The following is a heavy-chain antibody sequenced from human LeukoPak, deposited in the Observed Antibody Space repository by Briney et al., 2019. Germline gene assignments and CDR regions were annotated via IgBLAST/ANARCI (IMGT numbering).Heavy chain of an antibody. CDR3: ARGRLDYYYMDV. Sequence: SETLSLSCAVYGGSLSGYFWSWIRQPPGKGLEWIGDIHHTGATNYKPSLKSRVSISLDMSKNQLSLEMRSVTAADTAVYYCARGRLDYYYMDVWGRGTTVTVSS. D-gene: IGHD3-9*01. CDR2: IHHTGAT. J-gene: IGHJ6*03. V-gene: IGHV4-34*01. CDR1: GGSLSGYF.